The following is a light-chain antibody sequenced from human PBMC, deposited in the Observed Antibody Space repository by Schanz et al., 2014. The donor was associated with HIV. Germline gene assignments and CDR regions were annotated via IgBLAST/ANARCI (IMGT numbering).Light chain of an antibody. CDR2: GAS. Sequence: EIVLTQSPGTLSLSPGERATLSCRASQSVSSSYLAWYQQKPGQAPRLLIYGASKRATGIPDRFSGSDSGTDFTLTISRVEPEDYAVYYCQQYGSPPWTFGQGTKVEV. J-gene: IGKJ1*01. CDR3: QQYGSPPWT. CDR1: QSVSSSY. V-gene: IGKV3-20*01.